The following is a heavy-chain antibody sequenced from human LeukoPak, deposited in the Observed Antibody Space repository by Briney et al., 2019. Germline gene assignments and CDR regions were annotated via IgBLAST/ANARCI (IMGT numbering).Heavy chain of an antibody. CDR2: INHSGST. V-gene: IGHV4-34*01. Sequence: PSETLSLTCAVYGGSFSGYYWSWIRQPPGKGLEWIGEINHSGSTNYNPSLKSRVTISVDTSKNQFPLKLSSVTAADTAVYYCARVAAAGLYWGQGTLVTVSS. J-gene: IGHJ4*02. CDR1: GGSFSGYY. D-gene: IGHD6-13*01. CDR3: ARVAAAGLY.